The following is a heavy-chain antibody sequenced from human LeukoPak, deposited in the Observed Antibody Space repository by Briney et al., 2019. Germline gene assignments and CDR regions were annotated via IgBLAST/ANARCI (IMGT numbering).Heavy chain of an antibody. D-gene: IGHD5-18*01. J-gene: IGHJ4*02. V-gene: IGHV1-2*02. CDR3: ARVQARGYSYGSFDY. CDR1: GYTFTGYY. CDR2: INPNSGGT. Sequence: ASVKVSCKASGYTFTGYYMHWVRQAPGQGLEWMGWINPNSGGTNYAQKFQGRVTMTRDTSIGTAYMELSRLRSDDTAVYYCARVQARGYSYGSFDYWGREPWSPSPQ.